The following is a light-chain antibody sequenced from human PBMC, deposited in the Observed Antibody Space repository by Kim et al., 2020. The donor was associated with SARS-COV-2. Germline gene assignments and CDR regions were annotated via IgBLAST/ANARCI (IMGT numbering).Light chain of an antibody. CDR3: QQYHNWPPRT. Sequence: SPGERITLSCRASQSVSSDLAWYQKKPGQAPRLLIYGASTRATDIPARFSGSGSGTEFTLTISSLQSEDFAVYYCQQYHNWPPRTFGQGTKVDIK. CDR2: GAS. V-gene: IGKV3-15*01. J-gene: IGKJ1*01. CDR1: QSVSSD.